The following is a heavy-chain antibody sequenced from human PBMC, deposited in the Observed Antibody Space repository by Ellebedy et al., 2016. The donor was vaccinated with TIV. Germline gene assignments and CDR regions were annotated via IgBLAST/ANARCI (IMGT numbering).Heavy chain of an antibody. Sequence: MPSETLSLTCTVSGGSISSYYWTWIRQPPGKGLEWIGYIYHNGNTNDNPYLKSRVTISVDTSKNQFSLKLSSVTAADTAVYYCARQYNYGTSGYYVDYWGQGTLLTVSS. CDR2: IYHNGNT. V-gene: IGHV4-59*08. D-gene: IGHD3-22*01. CDR3: ARQYNYGTSGYYVDY. CDR1: GGSISSYY. J-gene: IGHJ4*02.